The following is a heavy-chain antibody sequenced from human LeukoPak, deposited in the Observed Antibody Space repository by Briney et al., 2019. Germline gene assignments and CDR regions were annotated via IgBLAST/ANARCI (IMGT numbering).Heavy chain of an antibody. J-gene: IGHJ4*02. CDR3: ARKDCSGGSCYSIDY. Sequence: GASVKVSCKASGYTFTSYDINWVRQATGQGLEWMGWMNPNSGNKGYAQKFKCRVTPTRNTYISKAYMELSSLRSEDTAVYYCARKDCSGGSCYSIDYWGQGTLVTVSS. CDR2: MNPNSGNK. CDR1: GYTFTSYD. V-gene: IGHV1-8*01. D-gene: IGHD2-15*01.